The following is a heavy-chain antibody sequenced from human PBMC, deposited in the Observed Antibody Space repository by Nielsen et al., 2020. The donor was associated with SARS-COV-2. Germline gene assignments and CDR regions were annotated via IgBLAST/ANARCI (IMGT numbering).Heavy chain of an antibody. V-gene: IGHV4-39*01. J-gene: IGHJ2*01. CDR3: ASPIVVVPAASYWYFDL. CDR1: GGSISSSSYY. Sequence: SETLSLTCTVSGGSISSSSYYWGWIRQPPGKGLEWIGSIYYSGSTYYNPSLKSRVTISVDTSKNQFSLKLSSVTAADTAVYYCASPIVVVPAASYWYFDLWGRGTLVTVPS. CDR2: IYYSGST. D-gene: IGHD2-2*01.